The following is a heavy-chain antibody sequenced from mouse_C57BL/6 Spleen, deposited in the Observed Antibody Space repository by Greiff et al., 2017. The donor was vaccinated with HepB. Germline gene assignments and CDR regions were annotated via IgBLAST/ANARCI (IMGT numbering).Heavy chain of an antibody. CDR1: GYTFTSYW. CDR2: IDPSDSET. Sequence: QVQLQQPGAELVRPGSSVKLSCKASGYTFTSYWMHWVKQRPIQGLEWIGNIDPSDSETHYNQKFKDKATLTVDKSSSTAYMQLSSLTSEDSAVYYCASSYYDYDGWFAYWGQGTLVTVSS. D-gene: IGHD2-4*01. V-gene: IGHV1-52*01. CDR3: ASSYYDYDGWFAY. J-gene: IGHJ3*01.